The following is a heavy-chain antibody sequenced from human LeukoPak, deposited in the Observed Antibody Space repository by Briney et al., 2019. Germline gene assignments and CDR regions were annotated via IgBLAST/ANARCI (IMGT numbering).Heavy chain of an antibody. CDR1: GGSFSGYY. V-gene: IGHV4-34*01. CDR3: ARGGVGGVIVPFDY. D-gene: IGHD3-16*02. J-gene: IGHJ4*02. Sequence: SETLSLTCAVYGGSFSGYYWSWIRQPPGKGLEWIGEINHSGSTNYNPSLKSRVTISVDTSKNQFSLKLSSVTAADTAVYYCARGGVGGVIVPFDYWGQGTLVTVS. CDR2: INHSGST.